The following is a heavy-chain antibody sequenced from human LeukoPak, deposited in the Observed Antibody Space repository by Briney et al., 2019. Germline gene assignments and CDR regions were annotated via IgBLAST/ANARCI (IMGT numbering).Heavy chain of an antibody. D-gene: IGHD3-16*01. CDR1: GYTFTSYG. Sequence: PGASVKVSCKASGYTFTSYGISWVRQAPGQGLEWMGWINPNSGGTNYAQKFQGRVTMTRDTSISTAYMELSRLRSDDTAVYYCAREAGEYYYYYMDVWGKGTTVTVSS. CDR3: AREAGEYYYYYMDV. V-gene: IGHV1-2*02. J-gene: IGHJ6*03. CDR2: INPNSGGT.